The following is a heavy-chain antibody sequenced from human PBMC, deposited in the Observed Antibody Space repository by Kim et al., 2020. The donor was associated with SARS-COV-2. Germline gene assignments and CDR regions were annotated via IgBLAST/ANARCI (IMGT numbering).Heavy chain of an antibody. J-gene: IGHJ4*02. CDR1: GFTFSSYG. Sequence: GGSLRLSCAASGFTFSSYGMHWVRQAPGKGLEWVAVIWYDGSNKYYADSVMGRFTISRDNSKNTLYLQMNSLRADTAVYYCARGSGPFDYWGQGTLVTVSS. CDR3: ARGSGPFDY. CDR2: IWYDGSNK. V-gene: IGHV3-33*01. D-gene: IGHD2-15*01.